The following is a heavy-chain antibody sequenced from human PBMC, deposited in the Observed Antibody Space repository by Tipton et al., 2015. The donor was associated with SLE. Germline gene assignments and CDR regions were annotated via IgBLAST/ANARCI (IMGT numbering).Heavy chain of an antibody. D-gene: IGHD1-1*01. CDR1: GGSLSSHY. V-gene: IGHV4-59*11. J-gene: IGHJ3*01. CDR2: VFYSGTT. CDR3: ARAPRLKITTGTHDAFDV. Sequence: TLSLTCTVSGGSLSSHYWSWIRQSPGRGLEWLGFVFYSGTTNYSPSPRSRVTLSLDMSKKQISLKMISVTAADTAVYYCARAPRLKITTGTHDAFDVWGQGTMVTVSS.